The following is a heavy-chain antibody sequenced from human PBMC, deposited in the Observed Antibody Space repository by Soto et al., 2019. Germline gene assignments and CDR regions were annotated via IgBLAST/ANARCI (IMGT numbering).Heavy chain of an antibody. J-gene: IGHJ4*02. CDR1: GGSISSYY. CDR3: ARRNAARDGFDY. CDR2: IYYSGST. D-gene: IGHD6-6*01. Sequence: PSETLSLTCTVSGGSISSYYWSWIRQPPGKGLEWIGYIYYSGSTNYNPSLKSRVTISVDTSKNQFSLKLSSVTAADTAVYYCARRNAARDGFDYWGQGTLVTVSS. V-gene: IGHV4-59*08.